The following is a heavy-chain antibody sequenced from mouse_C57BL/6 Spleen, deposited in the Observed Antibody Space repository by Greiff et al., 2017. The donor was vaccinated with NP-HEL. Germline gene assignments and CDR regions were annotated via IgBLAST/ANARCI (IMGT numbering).Heavy chain of an antibody. CDR3: ARRQRDYAMDY. V-gene: IGHV5-15*01. Sequence: EVKLMESGGGLVQPGGSLKLSCAASGFTFSDYGMAWVRQAPRKGPEWVAFISNLAYSIYYADTVTGRFTISRENAKNTLYLEMSSLRSEDTAMYYCARRQRDYAMDYWGQGTSVTVSS. CDR1: GFTFSDYG. J-gene: IGHJ4*01. CDR2: ISNLAYSI.